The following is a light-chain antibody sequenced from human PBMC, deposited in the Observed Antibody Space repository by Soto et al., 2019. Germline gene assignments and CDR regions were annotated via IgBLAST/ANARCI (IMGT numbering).Light chain of an antibody. CDR2: DVT. V-gene: IGLV2-11*01. CDR1: SNDIGTYNF. CDR3: CSYAGSYIYV. J-gene: IGLJ1*01. Sequence: QSVLTQPRSVSGSPGQSGTISCNGTSNDIGTYNFVSWYQQYPGKAPKLVIFDVTKRPSGVPDRFSGSKSGNTASLTIAGLQAEDESDFYCCSYAGSYIYVFGTGTKLTGL.